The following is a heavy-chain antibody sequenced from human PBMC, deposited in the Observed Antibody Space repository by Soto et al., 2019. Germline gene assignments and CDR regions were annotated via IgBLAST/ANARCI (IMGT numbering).Heavy chain of an antibody. Sequence: QVQLVESGGGVVQPGRSLRLSCAASGFTFSSYAMHWVRQAPGKGLEWVAVISYDGSNKYYADSVKGRFTISRDNSKNTRYLQMNSLRAEDTAVYYCARDRLFYDGSGSSYSYYYYGMDVWGQGTTVTVSS. V-gene: IGHV3-30-3*01. J-gene: IGHJ6*02. CDR2: ISYDGSNK. CDR3: ARDRLFYDGSGSSYSYYYYGMDV. D-gene: IGHD3-10*01. CDR1: GFTFSSYA.